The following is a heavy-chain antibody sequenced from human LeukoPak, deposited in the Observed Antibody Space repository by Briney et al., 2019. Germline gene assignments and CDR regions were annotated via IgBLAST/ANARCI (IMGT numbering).Heavy chain of an antibody. CDR2: IYYSGST. D-gene: IGHD3-10*01. CDR3: ARDYTYYYGSGSYYNAPLGMDV. CDR1: GGSISSSSYY. V-gene: IGHV4-39*07. J-gene: IGHJ6*02. Sequence: PSETLSLTCTVSGGSISSSSYYWGWIRQPPGKGLEWIGSIYYSGSTYYNPSLKSRVTISVDTSKNQFSLKLSSVTAADTAVYYCARDYTYYYGSGSYYNAPLGMDVWGQGTTVTVSS.